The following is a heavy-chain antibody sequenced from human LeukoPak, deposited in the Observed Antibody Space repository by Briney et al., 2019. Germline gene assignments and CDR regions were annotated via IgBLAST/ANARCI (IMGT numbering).Heavy chain of an antibody. CDR2: ISYDGSNK. V-gene: IGHV3-30*14. CDR1: GFTFSSYA. CDR3: AGPRDSSGSYYYYGMDV. D-gene: IGHD3-22*01. J-gene: IGHJ6*02. Sequence: GGSLRLSCAASGFTFSSYAMHWVRQAPGKGLEWVAVISYDGSNKYYADSVKGRFTISRDNSKNTLYLQMNSLRAEDTAVYYCAGPRDSSGSYYYYGMDVWGQGTTVTVSS.